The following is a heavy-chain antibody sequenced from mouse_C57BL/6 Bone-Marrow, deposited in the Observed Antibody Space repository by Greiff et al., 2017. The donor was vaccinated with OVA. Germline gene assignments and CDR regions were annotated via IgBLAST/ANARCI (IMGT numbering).Heavy chain of an antibody. CDR3: ARLYDGYYVTFAD. D-gene: IGHD2-3*01. CDR1: GYAFSSSW. CDR2: IYPGDGDT. V-gene: IGHV1-82*01. Sequence: QVQLQQSGPELVKPGASVKISCKASGYAFSSSWMNWVKQRPGKGLEWIGRIYPGDGDTNYNGKFKGKATLTADKSSSPAYMQLSSLTSEDSAVCLCARLYDGYYVTFADWGQGTLVTVSA. J-gene: IGHJ3*01.